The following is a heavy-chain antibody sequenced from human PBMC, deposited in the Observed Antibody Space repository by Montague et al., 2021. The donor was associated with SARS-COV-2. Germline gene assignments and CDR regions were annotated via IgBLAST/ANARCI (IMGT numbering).Heavy chain of an antibody. Sequence: SETLSLTCTVSPVSDGPIRSSTYSWGWIRQSPGKGLEWIGSIDYXGNTDYNPSLKSRVTMSEDTSKSQLSLRVRSVTAADTAIYYCARDSYSRSWFKYWGQGTLVTVS. CDR3: ARDSYSRSWFKY. CDR2: IDYXGNT. CDR1: PVSDGPIRSSTYS. D-gene: IGHD6-13*01. V-gene: IGHV4-39*02. J-gene: IGHJ1*01.